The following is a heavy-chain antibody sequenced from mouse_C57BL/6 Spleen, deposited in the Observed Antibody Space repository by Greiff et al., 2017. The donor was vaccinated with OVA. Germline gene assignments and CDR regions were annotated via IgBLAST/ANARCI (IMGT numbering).Heavy chain of an antibody. J-gene: IGHJ3*01. Sequence: VQLQQSGAELAKPGASVKLSCKASGYTFTSYWMHWVKQRPGQGLEWIGYINPSSGYTKYNQKFKDKATLTADKSSSTAYMQLSSLTYEDSAVYYCAREAYDYDGRAWFAYWGQGTLVTVSA. D-gene: IGHD2-4*01. CDR2: INPSSGYT. CDR1: GYTFTSYW. V-gene: IGHV1-7*01. CDR3: AREAYDYDGRAWFAY.